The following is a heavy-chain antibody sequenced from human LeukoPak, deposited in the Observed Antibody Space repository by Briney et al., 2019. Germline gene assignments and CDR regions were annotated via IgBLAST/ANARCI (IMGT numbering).Heavy chain of an antibody. V-gene: IGHV5-51*01. J-gene: IGHJ4*02. CDR1: GDIFTTYW. Sequence: GESLTISCKGSGDIFTTYWIGWVRQMPGKGLEWMGIIYPDDSDTRYSPSFQGQVTISADKSISTAYLQWGSLKASDTAMYYCARLGHDSMSYLGYWGQGTLVTVSS. CDR3: ARLGHDSMSYLGY. D-gene: IGHD3-22*01. CDR2: IYPDDSDT.